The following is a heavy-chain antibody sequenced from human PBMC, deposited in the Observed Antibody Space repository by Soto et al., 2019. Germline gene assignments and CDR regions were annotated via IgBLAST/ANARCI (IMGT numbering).Heavy chain of an antibody. CDR2: ISSSGSFM. V-gene: IGHV3-21*01. CDR1: GFSFSSDS. CDR3: ARDPPTGTTLDWVDS. D-gene: IGHD1-7*01. J-gene: IGHJ5*01. Sequence: EVQLVESGGGLVKPGGSLRLSCAASGFSFSSDSMGWVRQAPGKGLEWVSSISSSGSFMNYADSVKGRFTISRDNAKNSLYLQMSSLKDEDTAVYYCARDPPTGTTLDWVDSSGQGTLVTVSS.